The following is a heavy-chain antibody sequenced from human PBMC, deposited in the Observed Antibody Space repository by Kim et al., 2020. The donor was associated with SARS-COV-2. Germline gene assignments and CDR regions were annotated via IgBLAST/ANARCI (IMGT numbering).Heavy chain of an antibody. CDR1: GFTVSSNY. J-gene: IGHJ6*02. D-gene: IGHD3-3*01. CDR3: ARALLGFRLAYGMDV. CDR2: IYSGGST. V-gene: IGHV3-53*01. Sequence: GGSLRLSCAASGFTVSSNYMSWVRQAPGKGLEWVSVIYSGGSTYYADSVKGRFTISRDNSKNTLYLQMNSLRAEDTAVYYCARALLGFRLAYGMDVWGQGTTVTVSS.